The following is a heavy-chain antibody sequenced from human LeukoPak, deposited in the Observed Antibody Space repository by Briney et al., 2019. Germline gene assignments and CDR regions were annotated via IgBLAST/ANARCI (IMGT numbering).Heavy chain of an antibody. CDR1: GFTFSSYD. CDR3: ARDDTPDAFDI. V-gene: IGHV3-48*03. Sequence: PGGSLRLSCAASGFTFSSYDLNWVRQPPGKGLEWVSYISSGGTTIYYADSVQGRFTISRDNAKNSLYLQMNSLRAEDTAVYYCARDDTPDAFDIWGQGTMVTVSS. CDR2: ISSGGTTI. J-gene: IGHJ3*02.